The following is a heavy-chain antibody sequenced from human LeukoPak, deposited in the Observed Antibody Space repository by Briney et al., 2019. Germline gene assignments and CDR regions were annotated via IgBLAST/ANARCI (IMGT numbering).Heavy chain of an antibody. CDR2: MYYSGNT. Sequence: SETLSLTCTVSAGSISSGDYYWSWIRQPPGKGLEWIGYMYYSGNTYYNPSLKSRVSISIDTSKNQFSLKLSSVTAAGTAVYYCATSGYYREWFDSWGQGTLVTVSS. V-gene: IGHV4-30-4*08. J-gene: IGHJ5*01. D-gene: IGHD3-22*01. CDR3: ATSGYYREWFDS. CDR1: AGSISSGDYY.